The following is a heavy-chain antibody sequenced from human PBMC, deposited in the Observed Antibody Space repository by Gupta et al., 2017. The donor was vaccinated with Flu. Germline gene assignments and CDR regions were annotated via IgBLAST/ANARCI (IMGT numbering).Heavy chain of an antibody. D-gene: IGHD5-24*01. Sequence: QGQLQESGPGLVKPSQTLSLTCSVSGGSISSGNHYWNWIRQPAGKGLEWIGRINTSGSTNYNPSLKSRVTISVDTSKNQFSLKLSSVAAADTAVYYCARELDGDNGNDAFDMWGQGTVVTVSS. CDR3: ARELDGDNGNDAFDM. V-gene: IGHV4-61*02. CDR2: INTSGST. CDR1: GGSISSGNHY. J-gene: IGHJ3*02.